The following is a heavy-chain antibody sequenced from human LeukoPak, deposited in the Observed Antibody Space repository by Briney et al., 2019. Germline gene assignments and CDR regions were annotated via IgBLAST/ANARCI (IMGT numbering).Heavy chain of an antibody. J-gene: IGHJ4*02. V-gene: IGHV3-9*01. Sequence: PGRSLRLSCAASGFTFDDYAMHWVRQAPGKGLEWVSGISWNSGSIGYADSVKGRFTISRDNAKNSLYLQMNSLRAEDTAVYYCARDLDYGDYPSGYWGQGTLVTVSS. CDR2: ISWNSGSI. CDR3: ARDLDYGDYPSGY. D-gene: IGHD4-17*01. CDR1: GFTFDDYA.